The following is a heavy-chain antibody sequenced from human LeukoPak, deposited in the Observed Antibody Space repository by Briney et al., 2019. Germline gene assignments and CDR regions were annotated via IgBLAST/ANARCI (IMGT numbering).Heavy chain of an antibody. Sequence: GGSLRLSCAASGLTVSSSYMSWVRQAPGKGLEWVSIIYNDGSTYYADSMKGRFTISRDNSKNTLYLQVNSQRAEDTAMYYCARNILFAFDIWGQGTMVTVSS. V-gene: IGHV3-53*01. J-gene: IGHJ3*02. CDR3: ARNILFAFDI. CDR1: GLTVSSSY. CDR2: IYNDGST.